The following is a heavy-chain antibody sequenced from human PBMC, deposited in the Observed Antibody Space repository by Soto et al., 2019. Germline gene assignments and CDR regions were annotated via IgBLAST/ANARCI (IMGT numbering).Heavy chain of an antibody. CDR1: GGSISSYY. J-gene: IGHJ4*02. Sequence: PSETLSLTCTVSGGSISSYYWSWIRQPPGKGLEWIGYIYYSGSTNYNPSLKSRVTISVDTSKNQFSLKLSSVTAADTAVYYCARRDISGYDFDYWXQGTLVTVSS. V-gene: IGHV4-59*01. D-gene: IGHD5-12*01. CDR2: IYYSGST. CDR3: ARRDISGYDFDY.